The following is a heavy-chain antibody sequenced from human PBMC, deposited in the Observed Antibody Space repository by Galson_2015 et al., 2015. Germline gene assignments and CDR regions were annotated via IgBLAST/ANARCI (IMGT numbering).Heavy chain of an antibody. J-gene: IGHJ4*02. D-gene: IGHD6-13*01. CDR3: AGSKRIAHFDY. V-gene: IGHV3-74*01. CDR2: INSDGSGT. Sequence: SLRLSCAASGFTFSSYWMHWVRQAPGKGLVWVSRINSDGSGTSYADSVKGRFTISRDNAKNTLYLQMNSLSAENTAVYYCAGSKRIAHFDYWGQGTLVTVSS. CDR1: GFTFSSYW.